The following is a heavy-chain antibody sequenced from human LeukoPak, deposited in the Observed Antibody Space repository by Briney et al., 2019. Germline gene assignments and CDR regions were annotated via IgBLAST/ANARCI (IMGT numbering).Heavy chain of an antibody. CDR2: INPSGGST. V-gene: IGHV1-46*01. Sequence: ASVKVSCKASGYTFTSYYMHWVRQAPGQGLEWMGIINPSGGSTSYAQKFQGRVTMTRDTSTSTVYMELSSLRSEDTAVYYCARDLVNAYYDSSGYPDYWGQGTLVTVSS. CDR1: GYTFTSYY. CDR3: ARDLVNAYYDSSGYPDY. D-gene: IGHD3-22*01. J-gene: IGHJ4*02.